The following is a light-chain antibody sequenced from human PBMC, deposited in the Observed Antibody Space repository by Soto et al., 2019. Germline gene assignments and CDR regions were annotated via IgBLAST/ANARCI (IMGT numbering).Light chain of an antibody. V-gene: IGKV1-5*01. CDR2: DAS. Sequence: DIQLTQSPSTLPASVGDRVTITCRASQSVFSWLAWYQQKPGKAPKLLIYDASTLEGGVPSRFRGSGSGTEFTLTIGGLQPDDFATYHCQQYNSFSWSFGQGTKVEVK. CDR3: QQYNSFSWS. J-gene: IGKJ1*01. CDR1: QSVFSW.